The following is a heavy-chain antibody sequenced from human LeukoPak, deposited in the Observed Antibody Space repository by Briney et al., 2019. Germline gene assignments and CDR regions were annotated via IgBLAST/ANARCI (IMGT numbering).Heavy chain of an antibody. CDR2: IFWNGGST. CDR3: ARDPTYYSVSGTYRYFDY. CDR1: GFTFTDYY. Sequence: PGGSLRLSCAASGFTFTDYYMDWVRQAPGKGLEWVSGIFWNGGSTSYADSVKGRFTISRDNAKNSLYLQMNSLRAEDTALYYCARDPTYYSVSGTYRYFDYWGQGTLVTVSS. V-gene: IGHV3-20*04. D-gene: IGHD3-10*01. J-gene: IGHJ4*02.